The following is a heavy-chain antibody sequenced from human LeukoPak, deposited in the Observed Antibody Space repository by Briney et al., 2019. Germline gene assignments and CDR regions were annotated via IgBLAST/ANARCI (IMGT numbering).Heavy chain of an antibody. CDR2: IWYDGSNK. CDR1: GFTFSSYG. CDR3: ARGGASSKPLDA. V-gene: IGHV3-33*01. Sequence: GGSLRLSCAASGFTFSSYGMHWVRQAPGKGLEWVAVIWYDGSNKYYADSVKGRFTISRDNAKNSLYLQMSGLRGEDTAVYYCARGGASSKPLDAWGQGTLVTVSS. J-gene: IGHJ5*02. D-gene: IGHD3-10*01.